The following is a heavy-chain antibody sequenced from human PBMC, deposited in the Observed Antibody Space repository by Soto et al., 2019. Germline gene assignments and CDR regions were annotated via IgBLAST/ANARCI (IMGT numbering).Heavy chain of an antibody. CDR1: GFTFSSYS. V-gene: IGHV3-21*01. D-gene: IGHD3-22*01. Sequence: EVQLVESGGGLVKPGGSLRLSCAASGFTFSSYSMNWVRQAPGKGLEWVSSISSSSSYIYYADSVKGRFTISRDNAKNSLYLQMNSLRAEYTAVYYCARDSVYDSSGYYWAAGWFDPWGQGTLVTVSS. CDR2: ISSSSSYI. CDR3: ARDSVYDSSGYYWAAGWFDP. J-gene: IGHJ5*02.